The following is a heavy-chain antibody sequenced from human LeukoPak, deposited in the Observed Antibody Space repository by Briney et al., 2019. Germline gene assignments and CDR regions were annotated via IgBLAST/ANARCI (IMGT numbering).Heavy chain of an antibody. J-gene: IGHJ1*01. Sequence: GGSLRLSCAASGFTFSGYAMSWVRQAPGKGLEWVSAISGSGGSTYYADSVKGRFTISRDNCKNTLYLQMNSLRAEDMAVYYCARVDSGSACASWGQGILVTVSS. CDR2: ISGSGGST. CDR1: GFTFSGYA. V-gene: IGHV3-23*01. D-gene: IGHD6-19*01. CDR3: ARVDSGSACAS.